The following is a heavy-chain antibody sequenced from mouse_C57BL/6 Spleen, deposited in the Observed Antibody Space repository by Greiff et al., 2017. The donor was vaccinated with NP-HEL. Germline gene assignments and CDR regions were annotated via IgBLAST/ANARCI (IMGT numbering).Heavy chain of an antibody. CDR2: IDPETGGT. Sequence: QVQLQQSGAELVRPGASVTLSCKASGYTFTDYEMHWVKQTPVHGLEWIGVIDPETGGTAYNQKFKGKAILTADKSSSTAYMELRSLTSEDSAVYYCTRYYYGSSGYFDVWGTGTTDTVSS. CDR1: GYTFTDYE. J-gene: IGHJ1*03. CDR3: TRYYYGSSGYFDV. V-gene: IGHV1-15*01. D-gene: IGHD1-1*01.